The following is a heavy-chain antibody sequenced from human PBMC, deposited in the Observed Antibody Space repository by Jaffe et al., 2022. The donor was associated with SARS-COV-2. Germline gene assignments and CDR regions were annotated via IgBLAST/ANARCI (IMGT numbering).Heavy chain of an antibody. CDR2: ISGSGGST. CDR3: AKDLNYYGSGRYGTISIGNTYYYGMDV. D-gene: IGHD3-10*01. CDR1: GFTFSSYA. J-gene: IGHJ6*02. V-gene: IGHV3-23*01. Sequence: EVQLLESGGGLVQPGGSLRLSCAASGFTFSSYAMSWVRQAPGKGLEWVSAISGSGGSTYYADSVKGRFTISRDNSKNTLYLQMNSLRAEDTAVYYCAKDLNYYGSGRYGTISIGNTYYYGMDVWGQGTTVTVSS.